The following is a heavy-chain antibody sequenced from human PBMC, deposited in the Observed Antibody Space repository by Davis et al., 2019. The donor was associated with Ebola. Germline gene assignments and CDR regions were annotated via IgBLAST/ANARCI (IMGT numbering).Heavy chain of an antibody. D-gene: IGHD3-22*01. CDR1: GFMFSSFN. J-gene: IGHJ4*02. V-gene: IGHV3-30-3*01. Sequence: GESLKISCAASGFMFSSFNMNWVRQAPGKGLEWVAVISYDGSNKYYADSVKGRFTISRDNSKNTLFLQMNSLRAEDTALYYCVKGGGYFDTSGYPFDYWGQGTLVTVSS. CDR2: ISYDGSNK. CDR3: VKGGGYFDTSGYPFDY.